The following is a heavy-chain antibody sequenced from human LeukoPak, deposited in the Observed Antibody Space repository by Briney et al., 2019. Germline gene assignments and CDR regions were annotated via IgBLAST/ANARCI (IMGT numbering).Heavy chain of an antibody. CDR1: GDSVTNDFF. J-gene: IGHJ4*02. Sequence: SETLSLTCTVSGDSVTNDFFWGWVRQPPGKELEWIGSFCLGRDTYYRPSLKSRVTISVVTSKNQFSLNLNSVTAADTAVYYCARWASISREPGGFFDHWGQGTLVTVSS. CDR3: ARWASISREPGGFFDH. D-gene: IGHD1-14*01. CDR2: FCLGRDT. V-gene: IGHV4-38-2*02.